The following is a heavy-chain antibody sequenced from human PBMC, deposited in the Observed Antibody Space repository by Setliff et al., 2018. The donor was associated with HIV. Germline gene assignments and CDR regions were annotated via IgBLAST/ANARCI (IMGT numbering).Heavy chain of an antibody. D-gene: IGHD6-25*01. CDR3: ARGIRGSAQGYYYYYMDV. J-gene: IGHJ6*03. Sequence: SVKVSCKSSGGTFSRHTISWVRQAPGQGLEWMGGIIPIFGTTNYAQNVQGRVSITADASTSTAFMELSSLRSEDTAVYYCARGIRGSAQGYYYYYMDVWGKGTTVTVSS. CDR1: GGTFSRHT. CDR2: IIPIFGTT. V-gene: IGHV1-69*13.